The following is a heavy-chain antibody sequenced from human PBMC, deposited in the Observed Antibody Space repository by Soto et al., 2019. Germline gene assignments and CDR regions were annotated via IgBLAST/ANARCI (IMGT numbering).Heavy chain of an antibody. Sequence: QITLKESGPTLVKPTQTLTLTCTFSGFSLSTSGVGVGWIRQPPGKPLEWLALIYWDDNKRYSPSLKSRLTITKDTSKNQVVLTMTNMDPVDTATYYCAHSMGVVAIHSFDYWGQGTLVTVSS. CDR3: AHSMGVVAIHSFDY. D-gene: IGHD2-15*01. CDR2: IYWDDNK. J-gene: IGHJ4*02. V-gene: IGHV2-5*02. CDR1: GFSLSTSGVG.